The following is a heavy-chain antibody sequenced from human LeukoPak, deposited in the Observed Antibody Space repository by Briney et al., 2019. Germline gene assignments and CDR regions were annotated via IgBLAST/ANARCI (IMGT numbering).Heavy chain of an antibody. CDR1: KFTFSHYG. Sequence: GGSLRLSCTASKFTFSHYGMQWVRQAPGKGLEWVAVISSDGSIKVYADSVKGRFTLSRDNSINTVDLQMNSLRAEDTAVYYCVKEYHSRGFGAYFDYWGQGTLVTVSS. CDR3: VKEYHSRGFGAYFDY. V-gene: IGHV3-30*18. J-gene: IGHJ4*02. CDR2: ISSDGSIK. D-gene: IGHD3-3*01.